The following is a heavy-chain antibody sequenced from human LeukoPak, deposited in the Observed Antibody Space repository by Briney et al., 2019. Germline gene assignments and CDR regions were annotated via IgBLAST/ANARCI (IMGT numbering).Heavy chain of an antibody. CDR1: KFTFSHYG. Sequence: GGSLRLSCTASKFTFSHYGMQWVRQAPGKGLEWVAVISSDGSIKVYADSVKGRFTLSRDNSINTVDLQMNSLRAEDTAVYYCVKEYHSRGFGAYFDYWGQGTLVTVSS. CDR3: VKEYHSRGFGAYFDY. V-gene: IGHV3-30*18. J-gene: IGHJ4*02. CDR2: ISSDGSIK. D-gene: IGHD3-3*01.